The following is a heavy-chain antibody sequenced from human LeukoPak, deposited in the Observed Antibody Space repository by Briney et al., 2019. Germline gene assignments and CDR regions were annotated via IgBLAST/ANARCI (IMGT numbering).Heavy chain of an antibody. V-gene: IGHV3-23*01. J-gene: IGHJ3*02. Sequence: GESLRLSCAVSGFTFSSYAMRWVRQAPGKGLEWVSGISSSGGSTYYADSVKGRLTISRDNSKNTLFLQMNSLRAEDTAVYYCAKFGSGWYYGASDIWGQGTMVTISS. CDR3: AKFGSGWYYGASDI. D-gene: IGHD6-19*01. CDR1: GFTFSSYA. CDR2: ISSSGGST.